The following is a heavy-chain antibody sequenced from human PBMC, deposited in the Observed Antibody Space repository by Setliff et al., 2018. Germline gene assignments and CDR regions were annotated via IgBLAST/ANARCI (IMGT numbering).Heavy chain of an antibody. CDR1: GFTFSSFG. V-gene: IGHV3-23*03. J-gene: IGHJ5*01. CDR3: AMDSWGPGDPDS. D-gene: IGHD3-16*01. Sequence: GESLKISCAASGFTFSSFGITWVRQAPGKGLEWVAIIYSGGDRAYYADSVKGRFTVSRDNSNNTAYLHMNRLTAEDTAVYFCAMDSWGPGDPDSWGQGTLVTVSS. CDR2: IYSGGDRA.